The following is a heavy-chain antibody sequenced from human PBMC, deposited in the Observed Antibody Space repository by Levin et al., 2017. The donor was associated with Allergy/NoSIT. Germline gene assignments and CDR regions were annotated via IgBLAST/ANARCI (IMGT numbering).Heavy chain of an antibody. CDR3: ARDQGGYSGYDVWFDP. D-gene: IGHD5-12*01. V-gene: IGHV1-69*06. CDR1: GGTFSSYA. J-gene: IGHJ5*02. CDR2: IIPIFGTA. Sequence: PGGSLRLSCKASGGTFSSYAISWVRQAPGQGLEWMGGIIPIFGTANYAQKFQGRVTITADKSTSTAYMELSSLRSEDTAVYYCARDQGGYSGYDVWFDPWGQGTLVTVSS.